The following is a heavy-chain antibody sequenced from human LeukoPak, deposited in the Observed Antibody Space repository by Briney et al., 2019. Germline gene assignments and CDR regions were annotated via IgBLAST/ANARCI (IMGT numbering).Heavy chain of an antibody. CDR1: GYTFNNYD. J-gene: IGHJ6*02. CDR3: VRAMDPLDTFNYQYAMDV. V-gene: IGHV1-8*01. CDR2: MNPNSGNT. D-gene: IGHD5-24*01. Sequence: ASVKVSCKASGYTFNNYDINWVRQAPGQGLEWMGWMNPNSGNTGYAQKFQGRFTLTRETLISTAYMELSSLRSDDTAVYYCVRAMDPLDTFNYQYAMDVWGQGTMVTVSS.